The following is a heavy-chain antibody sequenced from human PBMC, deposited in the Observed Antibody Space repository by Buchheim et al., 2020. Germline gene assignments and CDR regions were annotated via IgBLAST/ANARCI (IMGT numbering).Heavy chain of an antibody. CDR3: ARAKVLLWFGEPTGTYDY. CDR1: GYTFTSYA. D-gene: IGHD3-10*01. V-gene: IGHV1-3*01. Sequence: QVQLVQSGAEVKKPGASVKVSCKASGYTFTSYAMHWVRQAPGQRLEWMGWINAGNGNTKYSQKFQGRVTITRDKSARTAYMELSSLRSEDTAVYYCARAKVLLWFGEPTGTYDYWGQGTL. J-gene: IGHJ4*02. CDR2: INAGNGNT.